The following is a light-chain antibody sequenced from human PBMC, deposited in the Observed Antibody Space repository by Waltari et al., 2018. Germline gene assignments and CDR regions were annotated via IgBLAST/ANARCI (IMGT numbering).Light chain of an antibody. CDR2: EVS. Sequence: QSALTQPASVSGSPGQSITISCSGTDSDVGAYDFVSWYQQHPGKAPHLILYEVSNRPSRMSNRFSASKSGNTASLTICGLQAEDEADYYCSSYTTSSAPGVFGTGTRVTVL. CDR1: DSDVGAYDF. J-gene: IGLJ1*01. CDR3: SSYTTSSAPGV. V-gene: IGLV2-14*01.